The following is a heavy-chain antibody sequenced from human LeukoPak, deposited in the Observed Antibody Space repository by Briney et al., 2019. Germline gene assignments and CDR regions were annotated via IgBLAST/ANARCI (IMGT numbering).Heavy chain of an antibody. V-gene: IGHV4-34*01. CDR1: GASFNTYY. CDR3: ARPYYYGSGRPLDY. CDR2: INHSGST. J-gene: IGHJ4*02. Sequence: SETLSLTCAVYGASFNTYYWSWIRQPPGKGLEWIGEINHSGSTNYNPSLKSRVTISVDTSKNQFSLKLSSVTAADTAVYYCARPYYYGSGRPLDYWGQGTLVTVSS. D-gene: IGHD3-10*01.